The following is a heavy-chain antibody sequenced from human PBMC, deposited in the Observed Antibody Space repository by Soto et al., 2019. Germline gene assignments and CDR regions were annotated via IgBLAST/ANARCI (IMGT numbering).Heavy chain of an antibody. J-gene: IGHJ5*02. Sequence: ASVKVSCKASGYTFTSYGISWVRQAPGQGLEWMGWISAYNGNTNYAQKLQGRVTMTTDTSTSTAYMELRSLRSDDTAVYYCARGSYFMITFGGVIGYNWFDPWGQGTLVTVSS. CDR2: ISAYNGNT. D-gene: IGHD3-16*02. CDR3: ARGSYFMITFGGVIGYNWFDP. V-gene: IGHV1-18*01. CDR1: GYTFTSYG.